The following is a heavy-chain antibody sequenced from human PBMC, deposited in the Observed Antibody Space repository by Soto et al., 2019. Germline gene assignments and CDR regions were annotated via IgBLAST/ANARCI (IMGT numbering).Heavy chain of an antibody. Sequence: GWSLRLSCAASGFTFSSYCMHWVRQAPGKGLEWVAVIWYDGSNKYYADSVKGRFTISRDNSKNTLYLQMNSLRAEDTAVYYCVKGGGIWSDPNDRYYYYYMDVWGKGTTVTVSS. CDR3: VKGGGIWSDPNDRYYYYYMDV. CDR2: IWYDGSNK. CDR1: GFTFSSYC. V-gene: IGHV3-33*06. J-gene: IGHJ6*03. D-gene: IGHD3-3*01.